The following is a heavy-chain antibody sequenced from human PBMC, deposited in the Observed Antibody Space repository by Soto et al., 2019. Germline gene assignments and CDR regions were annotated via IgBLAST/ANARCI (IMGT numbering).Heavy chain of an antibody. CDR2: IIPILGIA. CDR1: GGTFSSYT. J-gene: IGHJ4*02. V-gene: IGHV1-69*02. D-gene: IGHD2-2*01. CDR3: ARFAQLVPAAIRSTH. Sequence: GASVKVSCKASGGTFSSYTISWVRQAPGQGLEWMGRIIPILGIANYAQKFQGRVTITADKSTSTAYMELSSLRSEDTAVYYCARFAQLVPAAIRSTHWGQGTLVTVSS.